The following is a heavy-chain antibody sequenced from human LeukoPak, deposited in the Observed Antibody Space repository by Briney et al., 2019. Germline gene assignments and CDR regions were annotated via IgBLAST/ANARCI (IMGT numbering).Heavy chain of an antibody. CDR3: ASNRGSSGWYRGRDYYYYMDV. J-gene: IGHJ6*03. CDR2: ISNSATTI. CDR1: GFTFSASY. Sequence: PGGSLRLSCAASGFTFSASYMSWIRQAPGMGLEWVSYISNSATTIFYADSVKGRFTISRDNAKNSLYLQMNSLRAEDTAVYYCASNRGSSGWYRGRDYYYYMDVWGKGTTVTVSS. V-gene: IGHV3-11*04. D-gene: IGHD6-19*01.